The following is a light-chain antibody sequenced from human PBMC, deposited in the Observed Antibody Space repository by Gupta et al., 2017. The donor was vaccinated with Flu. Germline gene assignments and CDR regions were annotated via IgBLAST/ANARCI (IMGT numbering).Light chain of an antibody. CDR3: AAWDDSLNGSV. CDR2: SNN. CDR1: SSNIGRNP. Sequence: QSVLTQPPSASGTTGQRVTISCSGSSSNIGRNPVNWYQQLPGTAPKVLIYSNNQRPSGVPDRFSGSKSGTSASLAISGLQSEDEADYYCAAWDDSLNGSVFGTGTKITVL. V-gene: IGLV1-44*01. J-gene: IGLJ1*01.